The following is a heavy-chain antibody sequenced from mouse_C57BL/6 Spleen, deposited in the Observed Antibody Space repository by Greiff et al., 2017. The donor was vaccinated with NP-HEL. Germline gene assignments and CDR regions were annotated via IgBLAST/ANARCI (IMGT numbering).Heavy chain of an antibody. CDR2: INPNNGGT. CDR3: ARYNYGSWFAY. CDR1: GYTFTDYN. V-gene: IGHV1-18*01. Sequence: VQLKESGPELVKPGASVKIPCKASGYTFTDYNMDWVKQSHGKSLEWIGDINPNNGGTIYNQKFKGKATLTVDKSSSTAYMELRSLTSEDTAVYYCARYNYGSWFAYWGQGTLVTVSA. D-gene: IGHD1-1*01. J-gene: IGHJ3*01.